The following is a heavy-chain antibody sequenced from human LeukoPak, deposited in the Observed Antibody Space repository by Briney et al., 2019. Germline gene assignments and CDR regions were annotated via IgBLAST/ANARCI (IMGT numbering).Heavy chain of an antibody. CDR1: GYTFSGYW. V-gene: IGHV5-51*01. D-gene: IGHD2-2*01. CDR2: IFPDDSDT. J-gene: IGHJ4*02. Sequence: GESLKISCRGSGYTFSGYWIAWVRQMPGKGLEWMGTIFPDDSDTTYSPSFQGQVTMSADKSINTAYLQWSSLKASDTAMYYCARQNRYCSSTNCYGDLDYWGQGSLVTVSS. CDR3: ARQNRYCSSTNCYGDLDY.